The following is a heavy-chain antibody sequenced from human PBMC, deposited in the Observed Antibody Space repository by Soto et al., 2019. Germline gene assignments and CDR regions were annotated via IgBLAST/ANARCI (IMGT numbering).Heavy chain of an antibody. J-gene: IGHJ3*01. CDR1: GYIFGGYW. CDR3: ARLPGVRGVFDGFNV. D-gene: IGHD3-10*01. Sequence: VESLKISCKGSGYIFGGYWIGCFLQMPVKGLDWMGVIYPGDSDTRYSPSFHGQVTISADKSISTAYLQWSSLKASDTAMYFCARLPGVRGVFDGFNVWGQGTMVTVSS. V-gene: IGHV5-51*01. CDR2: IYPGDSDT.